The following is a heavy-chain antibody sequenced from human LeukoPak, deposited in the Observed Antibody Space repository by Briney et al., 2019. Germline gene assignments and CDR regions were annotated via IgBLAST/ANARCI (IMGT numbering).Heavy chain of an antibody. J-gene: IGHJ4*02. D-gene: IGHD5-18*01. CDR1: GGSFSDYH. CDR2: IHDSGFS. CDR3: ARSVSCGYIDD. V-gene: IGHV4-34*01. Sequence: SETLSLTCSCCGGSFSDYHWSWIRQAPGQGLEWIGEIHDSGFSDYNPSLKSRVAMSVDTTKNQFSLSLNSVTAADTAMYYCARSVSCGYIDDWGQGTLVTVSS.